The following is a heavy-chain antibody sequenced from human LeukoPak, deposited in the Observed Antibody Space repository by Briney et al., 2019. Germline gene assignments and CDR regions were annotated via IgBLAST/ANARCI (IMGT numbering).Heavy chain of an antibody. V-gene: IGHV3-74*01. J-gene: IGHJ4*02. Sequence: GGSLRLSCAASGFTFSSHLMHWVRQAPGKGLVWVSRISSDGTYTNYADSVRGRFTIPRDNAKNTLYLQMNSLRAEDTAVYYCAKKTASYCSGGSCAVDYWGQGTLVTVSS. CDR2: ISSDGTYT. CDR1: GFTFSSHL. D-gene: IGHD2-15*01. CDR3: AKKTASYCSGGSCAVDY.